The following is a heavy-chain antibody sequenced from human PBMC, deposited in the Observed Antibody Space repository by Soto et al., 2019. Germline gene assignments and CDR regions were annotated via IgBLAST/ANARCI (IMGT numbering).Heavy chain of an antibody. Sequence: SETLSLTCTVSGGSISSYDWSWIRQPPGKGLEWIGYIYYSGSTNYNPSLKSRVTISVDTSKNQFSLKLSSVTAADTAVYYCARAGEMATSDFDYWGQGTLVTVSS. D-gene: IGHD5-12*01. CDR2: IYYSGST. J-gene: IGHJ4*02. CDR3: ARAGEMATSDFDY. CDR1: GGSISSYD. V-gene: IGHV4-59*01.